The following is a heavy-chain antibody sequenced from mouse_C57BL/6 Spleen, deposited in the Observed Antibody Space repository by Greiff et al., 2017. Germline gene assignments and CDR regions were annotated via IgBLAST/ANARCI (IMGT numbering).Heavy chain of an antibody. CDR3: ARGFYGYDGFAY. CDR1: GYTFTSYW. Sequence: QVQLQQPGAELVKPGASVKLSCKASGYTFTSYWMHWVKQRPGQGLEWIGMIHPNSGSTNYNEKFKSKATLTVDKSSSTAYMQLSSLTSEDSAVDYCARGFYGYDGFAYWGQGTLVTVSA. CDR2: IHPNSGST. D-gene: IGHD2-2*01. V-gene: IGHV1-64*01. J-gene: IGHJ3*01.